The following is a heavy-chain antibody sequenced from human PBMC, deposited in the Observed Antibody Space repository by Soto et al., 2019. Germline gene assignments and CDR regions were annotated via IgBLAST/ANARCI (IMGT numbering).Heavy chain of an antibody. V-gene: IGHV1-69*06. CDR1: GGTFSSYA. CDR3: ARWGSVAVFFDY. CDR2: IIPIFGTA. D-gene: IGHD2-15*01. Sequence: SVKVSCKASGGTFSSYAISWVRQAPGQGLEWMGGIIPIFGTANYAQKFQGRVTITADKSTSTAYMELSSLRSEDTAVYYCARWGSVAVFFDYWGQGTLVIVSS. J-gene: IGHJ4*02.